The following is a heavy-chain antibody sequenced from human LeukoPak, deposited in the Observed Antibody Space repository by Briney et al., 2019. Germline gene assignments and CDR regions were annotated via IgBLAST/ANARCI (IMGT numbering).Heavy chain of an antibody. CDR2: ISAYNGNT. Sequence: ASXKVSCKASGYTFTSYGISWVRQAPGQGLEWMGWISAYNGNTNYAQKLQGRVTMTTDTSTSTAYMELRSLRSDDTAVYYCARAKDDYGDYDYWGQGTLVTVSS. J-gene: IGHJ4*02. V-gene: IGHV1-18*01. CDR3: ARAKDDYGDYDY. D-gene: IGHD4-17*01. CDR1: GYTFTSYG.